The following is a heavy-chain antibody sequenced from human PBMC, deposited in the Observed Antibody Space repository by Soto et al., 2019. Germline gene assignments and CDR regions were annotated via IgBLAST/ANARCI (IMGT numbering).Heavy chain of an antibody. D-gene: IGHD3-3*01. CDR3: AKQGSPGVVDIPHNFNY. V-gene: IGHV3-30*18. J-gene: IGHJ4*02. CDR2: VSFHGSQS. Sequence: PGGSLTLSFAASGFTLSSYGMHWVRQAPGKGLEWVALVSFHGSQSYFADSVKGRFTISRDNSKNTLYLQMNSPRAEDTAVYYCAKQGSPGVVDIPHNFNYWGQGTLVTVSS. CDR1: GFTLSSYG.